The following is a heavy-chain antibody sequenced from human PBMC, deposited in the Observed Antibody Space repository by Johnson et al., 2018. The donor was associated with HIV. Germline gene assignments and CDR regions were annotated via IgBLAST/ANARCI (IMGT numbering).Heavy chain of an antibody. D-gene: IGHD3-16*02. J-gene: IGHJ3*01. CDR1: GFTFDDYA. CDR2: ISWNSGSI. CDR3: AKDTRRKLVMITFGGVIAYH. Sequence: VQLVESWGGLVQPGRSLRLSCTASGFTFDDYAMHWVRQAPGKGLEWVSGISWNSGSIGYADSVKGRFTISRDTAKNSLYLQMNSLRAEDTALYYCAKDTRRKLVMITFGGVIAYHWGQGTMVTVSS. V-gene: IGHV3-9*01.